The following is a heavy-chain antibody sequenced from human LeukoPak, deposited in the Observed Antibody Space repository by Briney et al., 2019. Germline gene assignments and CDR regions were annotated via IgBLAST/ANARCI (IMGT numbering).Heavy chain of an antibody. V-gene: IGHV3-64*02. J-gene: IGHJ4*02. D-gene: IGHD5-24*01. CDR3: VRRDGYNFDY. CDR2: ICSNTACA. CDR1: GFTVSSNS. Sequence: PGGSLRLSCTVSGFTVSSNSMSWVRQAPGKGLEYVSAICSNTACAYYADSVRGRFRISRDNSKNTVWLQMDNLRVEDMAVYYCVRRDGYNFDYWGRGTLVTVSS.